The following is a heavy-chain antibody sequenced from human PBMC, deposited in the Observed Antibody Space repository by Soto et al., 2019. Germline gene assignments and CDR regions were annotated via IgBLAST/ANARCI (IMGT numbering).Heavy chain of an antibody. CDR2: ISAYNGNT. CDR3: ARYFWSGQLPFYSDQ. CDR1: GYTFNSYG. J-gene: IGHJ4*02. D-gene: IGHD3-3*01. Sequence: QVLLVQSGAEVKKPGASVKVSCKASGYTFNSYGVSWVRQDPGQGLEWMGWISAYNGNTKYSQNLQGRVTMTIDKTTSSAFLEVRSLRSDDTAIYYCARYFWSGQLPFYSDQWGQGTLVTVSS. V-gene: IGHV1-18*01.